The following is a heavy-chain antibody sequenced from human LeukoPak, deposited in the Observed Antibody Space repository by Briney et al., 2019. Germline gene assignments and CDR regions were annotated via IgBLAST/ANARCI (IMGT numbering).Heavy chain of an antibody. Sequence: ASVKVSCKASGYTFTGYYMHWVPQAPGQGLEWMGWINPNSGGTNYAQKFQGRVTMTRDTSISTAYMELSRLRSDDTAVYYCARADIVVVPAAHWFDPWGQGTLVTVSS. CDR3: ARADIVVVPAAHWFDP. CDR1: GYTFTGYY. CDR2: INPNSGGT. J-gene: IGHJ5*02. V-gene: IGHV1-2*02. D-gene: IGHD2-2*01.